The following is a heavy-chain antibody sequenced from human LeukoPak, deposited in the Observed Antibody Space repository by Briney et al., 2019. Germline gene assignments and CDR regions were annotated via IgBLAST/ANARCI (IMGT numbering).Heavy chain of an antibody. V-gene: IGHV3-53*01. CDR2: IYSGGNT. D-gene: IGHD3-22*01. CDR3: ARRAGDYSHPYDY. Sequence: GGSLRLSCAASGLTFSNAWMSWVRQAPGKGLEWVSFIYSGGNTHYSDSVKGRFTISRDNSKNTLYLQMNSLRAEDTAVYYCARRAGDYSHPYDYWGQGTLVTVSS. J-gene: IGHJ4*02. CDR1: GLTFSNAW.